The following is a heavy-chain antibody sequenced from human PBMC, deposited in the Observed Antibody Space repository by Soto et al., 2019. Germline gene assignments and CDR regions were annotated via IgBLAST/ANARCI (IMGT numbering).Heavy chain of an antibody. Sequence: QVQLVQSGAEVKKPGASVKVSCKASGYTFTSYDINWVRQATGQGLEWMGWMNPNSGNTGYAQKFQGRVTVTRNTSISTAYMELSSLRSEDTAVYYCARVGYYDSSGYYYWFDPWGQGTLVTVSS. D-gene: IGHD3-22*01. J-gene: IGHJ5*02. V-gene: IGHV1-8*01. CDR2: MNPNSGNT. CDR3: ARVGYYDSSGYYYWFDP. CDR1: GYTFTSYD.